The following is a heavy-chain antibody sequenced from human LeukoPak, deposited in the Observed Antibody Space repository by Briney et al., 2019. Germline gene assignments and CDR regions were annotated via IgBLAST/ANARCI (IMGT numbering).Heavy chain of an antibody. CDR1: GFTFSSYA. V-gene: IGHV3-23*01. J-gene: IGHJ4*02. Sequence: GGSLRLSCAASGFTFSSYAMNWVRQAPGEGLEWVSLITGRSPATYYTDSVKGRFTISRDNSRNTLYLQINNLRAEDTAVYYCAKARCSNSDCYMPDWWGQGALVTVSS. CDR2: ITGRSPAT. CDR3: AKARCSNSDCYMPDW. D-gene: IGHD2-2*02.